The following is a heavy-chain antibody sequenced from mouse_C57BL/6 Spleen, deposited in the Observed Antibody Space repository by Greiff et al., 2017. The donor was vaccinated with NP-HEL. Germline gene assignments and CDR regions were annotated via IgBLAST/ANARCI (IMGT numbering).Heavy chain of an antibody. D-gene: IGHD1-1*01. V-gene: IGHV14-3*01. CDR2: IDPANGNT. Sequence: EVKLQESVAELVRPGASVKLSCTASGFNIKNTYMHWVKQRPEQGLEWIGRIDPANGNTKYAPKFQGKATITADTSSNTAYLQLSSLTSEDTAIYYGARGYYYGSRYAMDYWGKETSVTVSS. CDR3: ARGYYYGSRYAMDY. J-gene: IGHJ4*01. CDR1: GFNIKNTY.